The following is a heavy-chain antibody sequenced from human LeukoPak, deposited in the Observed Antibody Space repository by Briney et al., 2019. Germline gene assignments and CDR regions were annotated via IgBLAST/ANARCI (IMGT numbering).Heavy chain of an antibody. Sequence: PSETLSLTCTVSGASISSYYWTWIRQPPGKGLEWIGHIYYSGSTNYNPSLKSRVTISVDTSKNQLSLKMSSVTAADTAVYYCAGPGIAAAGTLWGQGTMVTVSS. V-gene: IGHV4-59*08. D-gene: IGHD6-13*01. CDR2: IYYSGST. CDR3: AGPGIAAAGTL. J-gene: IGHJ3*01. CDR1: GASISSYY.